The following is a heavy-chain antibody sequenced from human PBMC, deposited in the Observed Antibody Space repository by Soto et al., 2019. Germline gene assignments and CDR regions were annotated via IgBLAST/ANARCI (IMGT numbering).Heavy chain of an antibody. CDR2: ISSSSGSI. J-gene: IGHJ4*02. CDR3: ARVLRCFDPPLFDY. Sequence: GGSLRLSCAASGFTFSSYNMNWVRQAPGKGLEWVSSISSSSGSIYYADSVKGRFTISRDNAKNSLYLQMNSLRAEDTAVYYCARVLRCFDPPLFDYWGQGTLVTVSS. CDR1: GFTFSSYN. D-gene: IGHD3-9*01. V-gene: IGHV3-21*01.